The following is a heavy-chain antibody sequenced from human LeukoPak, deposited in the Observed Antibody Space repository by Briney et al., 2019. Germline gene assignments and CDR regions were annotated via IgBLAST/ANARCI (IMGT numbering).Heavy chain of an antibody. CDR2: ISGTGENT. V-gene: IGHV3-23*01. CDR1: GITFSSYG. D-gene: IGHD5-18*01. J-gene: IGHJ4*02. CDR3: AKDGGDSYGYDLDY. Sequence: GGSLRLSCAASGITFSSYGMSWVRQAPGKGLEWVSGISGTGENTYYADSVKGRFTISRDNSKNTLYLQMNSLRAEDTAVYYCAKDGGDSYGYDLDYWGQGTLVTVSS.